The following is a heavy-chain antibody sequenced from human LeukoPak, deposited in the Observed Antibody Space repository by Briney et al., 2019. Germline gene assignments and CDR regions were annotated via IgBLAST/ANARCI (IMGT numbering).Heavy chain of an antibody. CDR3: ARANTLGVRGVIGY. Sequence: SETLSLTCAVNGGSFSGDYWSWIRQPPGKGLEWIGEINHSGSTNYNPSLKSRVTISVDTSKNQFSLKLSSVTAADTAVYYCARANTLGVRGVIGYWGQGTLVTVSS. CDR1: GGSFSGDY. D-gene: IGHD3-10*01. V-gene: IGHV4-34*01. CDR2: INHSGST. J-gene: IGHJ4*02.